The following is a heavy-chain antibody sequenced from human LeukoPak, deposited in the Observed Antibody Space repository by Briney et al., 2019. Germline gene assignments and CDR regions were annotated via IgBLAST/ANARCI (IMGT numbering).Heavy chain of an antibody. J-gene: IGHJ4*02. V-gene: IGHV3-30-3*02. Sequence: GGSLRLSCTASGFTLSNYAMYWIRQSPGTGVEWVAIISDDGSNVYYGDSVKGRFAISRDNSKNTLYLHMSSLRAEDTAVYYCAKSGTFFLYYFDYWGQGTLVAVSS. CDR1: GFTLSNYA. D-gene: IGHD1-26*01. CDR2: ISDDGSNV. CDR3: AKSGTFFLYYFDY.